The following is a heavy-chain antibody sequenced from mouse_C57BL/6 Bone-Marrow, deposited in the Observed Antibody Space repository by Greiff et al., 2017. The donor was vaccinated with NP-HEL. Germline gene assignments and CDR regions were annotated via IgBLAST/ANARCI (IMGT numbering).Heavy chain of an antibody. CDR2: ISDGCSYT. V-gene: IGHV5-4*03. Sequence: EVKLVESGGGLVKPGGSLKLSCAASGFTFSSYAMSWVRQTPEKRLEWVATISDGCSYTYYPDNVKGRFTISRDNAKNNLYLQMSHLKSEDTAMYYCARGSFVLWGQGTTLTVSS. J-gene: IGHJ2*01. CDR3: ARGSFVL. CDR1: GFTFSSYA.